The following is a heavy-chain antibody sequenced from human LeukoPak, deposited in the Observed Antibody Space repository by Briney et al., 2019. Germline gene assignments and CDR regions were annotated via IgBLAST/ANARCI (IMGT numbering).Heavy chain of an antibody. Sequence: SVKVSCKASGGTFSSYAISWVRQAPGQGLEWMGGIIPIFGTANYAQKFQGRVTITTDESTSTAYMELSSLRSEDTAVYYCAKPGHVDYDHVWGPYYYYYYYMDVWGKGTTVTVSS. CDR1: GGTFSSYA. J-gene: IGHJ6*03. V-gene: IGHV1-69*05. CDR3: AKPGHVDYDHVWGPYYYYYYYMDV. CDR2: IIPIFGTA. D-gene: IGHD3-16*01.